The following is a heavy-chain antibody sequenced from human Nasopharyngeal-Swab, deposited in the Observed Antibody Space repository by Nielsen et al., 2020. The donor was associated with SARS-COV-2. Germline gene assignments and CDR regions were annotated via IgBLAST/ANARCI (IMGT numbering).Heavy chain of an antibody. V-gene: IGHV4-39*01. CDR3: ARHSRVTTVVVVTLFDF. CDR1: GGSIRDNNYY. D-gene: IGHD3-22*01. Sequence: SETLSLTCSVSGGSIRDNNYYWSWIRQPPGKGLEWIVSMSYSGVTFYNPSLRNRVTLSVDTSKNLLSLKLDSVTAADTALYYCARHSRVTTVVVVTLFDFWGQGIQVTVSS. J-gene: IGHJ4*02. CDR2: MSYSGVT.